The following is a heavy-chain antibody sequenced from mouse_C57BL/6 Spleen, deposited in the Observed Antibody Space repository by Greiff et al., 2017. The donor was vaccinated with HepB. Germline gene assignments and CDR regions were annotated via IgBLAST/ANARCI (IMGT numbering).Heavy chain of an antibody. CDR2: ISNLAYSI. D-gene: IGHD2-4*01. V-gene: IGHV5-15*04. Sequence: EVKVEESGGGLVQPGGSLKLSCAASGFTFSDYGMAWVRQAPRKGPEWVAFISNLAYSIYYADTVTGRFTISRENAKNTLYLEMSSLRSEDTAMYYCARYYDDAMDYWGQGTSVTVSS. CDR1: GFTFSDYG. J-gene: IGHJ4*01. CDR3: ARYYDDAMDY.